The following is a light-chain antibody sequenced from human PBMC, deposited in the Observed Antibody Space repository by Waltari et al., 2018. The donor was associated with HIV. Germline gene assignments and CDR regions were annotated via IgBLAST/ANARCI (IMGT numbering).Light chain of an antibody. CDR2: KDS. CDR1: VLAREY. J-gene: IGLJ1*01. Sequence: SYQLTQPPSVSVSPGQTARVTCSGDVLAREYTSWYQQKAGQVPVLLIYKDSERPSGIAERFSGSSSATTVTLAIFGVQPEDEADYYCQSSDTNGTYVFGSGTKVTVL. CDR3: QSSDTNGTYV. V-gene: IGLV3-25*03.